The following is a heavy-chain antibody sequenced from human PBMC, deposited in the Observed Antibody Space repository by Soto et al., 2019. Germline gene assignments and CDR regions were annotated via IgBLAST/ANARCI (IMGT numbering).Heavy chain of an antibody. D-gene: IGHD3-22*01. CDR3: AREYDSSGYGYDAFDI. V-gene: IGHV3-30*04. Sequence: QVQLVESGGGVVQPGRSLRLSCAASGFIFSPYAMHWVRQAPGKGLEWVTFISYDGRNKYYADSVKDRFTISRDNSKNTLYLLMNSLRTEDTAVYYCAREYDSSGYGYDAFDIWGQGTMVTVSS. CDR1: GFIFSPYA. CDR2: ISYDGRNK. J-gene: IGHJ3*02.